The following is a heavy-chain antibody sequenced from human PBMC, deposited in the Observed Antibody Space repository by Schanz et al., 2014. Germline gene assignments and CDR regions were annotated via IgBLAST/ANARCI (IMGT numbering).Heavy chain of an antibody. D-gene: IGHD6-13*01. CDR3: ARDGVDAAAGGNY. CDR1: GYTFTNFF. V-gene: IGHV1-69*09. CDR2: IIPSLGLA. Sequence: QVHLVQSGAEVHKPGASLKISCKASGYTFTNFFLHWVRQAPGQGLEWMGRIIPSLGLAKYEQKFQGRVTITADKSTSTAYMELTSLRSEDTAVYYCARDGVDAAAGGNYWGQGTLVTVSS. J-gene: IGHJ4*02.